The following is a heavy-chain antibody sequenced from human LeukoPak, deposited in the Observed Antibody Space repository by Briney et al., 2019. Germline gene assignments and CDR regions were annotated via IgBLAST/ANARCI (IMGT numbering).Heavy chain of an antibody. D-gene: IGHD4-17*01. CDR2: IYYSGST. CDR1: GGSISSYY. V-gene: IGHV4-59*12. Sequence: PSETLSLTCTVSGGSISSYYWSWIRQPPGKGLEWIGYIYYSGSTNYNPSLKSRVTISVDTSKNQFSLKLSSVTAADTAVYYCASKPTHDYGDYLPPIWGQGTLVTVSS. CDR3: ASKPTHDYGDYLPPI. J-gene: IGHJ4*02.